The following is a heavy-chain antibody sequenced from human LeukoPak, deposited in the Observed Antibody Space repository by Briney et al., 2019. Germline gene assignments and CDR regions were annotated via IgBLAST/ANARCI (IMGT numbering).Heavy chain of an antibody. J-gene: IGHJ1*01. V-gene: IGHV3-23*01. Sequence: GGSLGLSCAASGFTFSSYAMSWVRQAPGKGLEWVSAISGRGGSTYYADSVKGRFTISRDNSKNTLYLQMNSLRAEDTAVYYCAKALMITFGGVIVPAEYFQHWGQGTLVTVSS. CDR3: AKALMITFGGVIVPAEYFQH. CDR1: GFTFSSYA. D-gene: IGHD3-16*02. CDR2: ISGRGGST.